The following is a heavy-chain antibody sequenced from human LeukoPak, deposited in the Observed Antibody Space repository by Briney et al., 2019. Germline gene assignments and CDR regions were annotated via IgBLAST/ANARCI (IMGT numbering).Heavy chain of an antibody. CDR1: GFTFSDHF. D-gene: IGHD6-19*01. CDR2: SRNKAKSYTT. V-gene: IGHV3-72*01. J-gene: IGHJ4*02. CDR3: VRVGSVAGSDYLDY. Sequence: XXSLSLSCAVSGFTFSDHFLDWVRQAPGKGLEWVGRSRNKAKSYTTEYAASVKGRFTISRDDSKNSLYLQMNSLKTEDTAVYYCVRVGSVAGSDYLDYWGQGTLVTVSS.